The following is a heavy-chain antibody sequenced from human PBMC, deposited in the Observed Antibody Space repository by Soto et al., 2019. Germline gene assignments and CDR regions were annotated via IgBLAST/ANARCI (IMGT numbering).Heavy chain of an antibody. Sequence: SETLSLTCAVYGGSFSGYYWSWIRQPPGKGLEWIGEINHSGSTNYNPSLKSRVTISVDTSENQFSLKLTSVTAADTAVYYCARVGYCSSTPCWPIGYFEYWGQGTLVTVSS. J-gene: IGHJ4*02. CDR2: INHSGST. CDR3: ARVGYCSSTPCWPIGYFEY. V-gene: IGHV4-34*01. D-gene: IGHD2-2*01. CDR1: GGSFSGYY.